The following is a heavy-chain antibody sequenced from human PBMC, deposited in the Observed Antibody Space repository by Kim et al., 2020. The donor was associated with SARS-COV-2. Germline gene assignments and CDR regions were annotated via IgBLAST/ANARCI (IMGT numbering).Heavy chain of an antibody. Sequence: ASVKVSCKASGYTFTSYDINWVRQATGQGLEWMGWMNPNSGNTGYAQKFQGRVTMTRNTSISTAYMELSSLRSEDTAVYYCARGGWGIAAAGIQNWFDPWGQGTLVTVSS. J-gene: IGHJ5*02. V-gene: IGHV1-8*01. CDR1: GYTFTSYD. D-gene: IGHD6-13*01. CDR3: ARGGWGIAAAGIQNWFDP. CDR2: MNPNSGNT.